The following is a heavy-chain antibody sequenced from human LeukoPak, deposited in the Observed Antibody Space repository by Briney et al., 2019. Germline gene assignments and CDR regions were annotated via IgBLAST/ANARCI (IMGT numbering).Heavy chain of an antibody. CDR1: GYSFTTYG. D-gene: IGHD3-9*01. CDR3: AKDWHILTGRNCFDP. J-gene: IGHJ5*02. CDR2: VTSYNGDT. Sequence: ASVKVSCKASGYSFTTYGISWVRQAPGQGFEWMGWVTSYNGDTNYAQKFQGRVTMSTDTSTNTAYMELRSLRFDDTAIYYCAKDWHILTGRNCFDPWGQGTLVTVSS. V-gene: IGHV1-18*01.